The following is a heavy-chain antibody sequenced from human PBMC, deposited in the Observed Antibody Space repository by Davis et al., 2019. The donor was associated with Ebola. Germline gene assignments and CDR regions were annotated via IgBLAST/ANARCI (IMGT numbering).Heavy chain of an antibody. J-gene: IGHJ6*02. CDR3: ARVLWVEDEYYGMDV. CDR1: GGTFSSYA. D-gene: IGHD3-10*01. CDR2: IIPILGIA. Sequence: SVKVSCKASGGTFSSYAISWVRQAPGQGLEWMGRIIPILGIANYAQKFQGRVTSTADKSTSTAYMELSSLRSEDTAVYYCARVLWVEDEYYGMDVWGQGTTVNVSS. V-gene: IGHV1-69*04.